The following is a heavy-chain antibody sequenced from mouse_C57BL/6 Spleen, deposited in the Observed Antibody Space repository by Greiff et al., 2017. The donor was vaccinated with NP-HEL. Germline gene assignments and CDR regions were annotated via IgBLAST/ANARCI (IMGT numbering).Heavy chain of an antibody. Sequence: QVQLQPGAELVKPGASVKLSCKASGYTFTSYWMHWVKQRPGQGLEWIGMIHPNSGSTNYNEKFKSKATLTVDKSSSTAYMQLSSLTSEDSAVYYCAGYDYERFAYWGQGTLVTVSA. CDR2: IHPNSGST. CDR3: AGYDYERFAY. J-gene: IGHJ3*01. CDR1: GYTFTSYW. D-gene: IGHD2-4*01. V-gene: IGHV1-64*01.